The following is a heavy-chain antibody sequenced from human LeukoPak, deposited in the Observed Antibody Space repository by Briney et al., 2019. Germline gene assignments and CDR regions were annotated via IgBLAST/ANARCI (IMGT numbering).Heavy chain of an antibody. CDR1: GYTFTSYY. CDR3: ARDHGSSSSCDY. J-gene: IGHJ4*02. Sequence: GASVKVSCKASGYTFTSYYMHWVRQAPGQGLEWMGIINPSGGSTSYAQKFQGRVTMTRDTSISTAYMELSRLRSDDTAVYYCARDHGSSSSCDYWGQGTLVTVSS. V-gene: IGHV1-46*01. D-gene: IGHD6-13*01. CDR2: INPSGGST.